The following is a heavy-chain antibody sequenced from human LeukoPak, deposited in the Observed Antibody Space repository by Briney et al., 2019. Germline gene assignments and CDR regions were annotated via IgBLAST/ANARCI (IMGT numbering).Heavy chain of an antibody. J-gene: IGHJ3*02. V-gene: IGHV1-46*01. D-gene: IGHD5-24*01. CDR3: AGDQEDGYNSDAFDI. CDR2: INPSGGST. CDR1: GYTFTSYY. Sequence: ASVTVSCKASGYTFTSYYMHWVRQAPGQGLEWMGIINPSGGSTSYEQKFQGRVTMTRDMSTSTVYMELSSLRSEDTAVYYCAGDQEDGYNSDAFDIWGQGTMVTVSS.